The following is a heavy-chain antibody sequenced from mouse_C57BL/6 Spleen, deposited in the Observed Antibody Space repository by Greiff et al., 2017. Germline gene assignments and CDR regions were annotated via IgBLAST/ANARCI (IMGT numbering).Heavy chain of an antibody. V-gene: IGHV5-17*01. CDR2: ISSGSSTI. CDR3: ARVPYYYGSSPFDY. J-gene: IGHJ2*01. CDR1: GFTFSDYG. Sequence: EVNLVESGGGLVKPGGSLKLSCAASGFTFSDYGMHWVRQAPEKGLEWVAYISSGSSTIYYADTVKGRFTISRDNAKNTLFLQMTSLRSEDTAMYYCARVPYYYGSSPFDYWGQGTTLTVSS. D-gene: IGHD1-1*01.